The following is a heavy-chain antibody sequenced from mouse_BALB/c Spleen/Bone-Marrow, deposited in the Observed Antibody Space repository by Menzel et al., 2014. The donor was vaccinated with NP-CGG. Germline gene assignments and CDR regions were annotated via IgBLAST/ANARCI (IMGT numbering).Heavy chain of an antibody. V-gene: IGHV1S81*02. CDR2: INPSNGRT. CDR3: ASNCDY. Sequence: QVQLQQSGAELVKPGASVKLSCKASGNTFTSYWMHWVKQRPGQGLEWIREINPSNGRTNYNEKFKSKAALTVDKSSSTAYMQLSSLTSEDSAVYYCASNCDYWGQGTTLTVSS. CDR1: GNTFTSYW. J-gene: IGHJ2*01.